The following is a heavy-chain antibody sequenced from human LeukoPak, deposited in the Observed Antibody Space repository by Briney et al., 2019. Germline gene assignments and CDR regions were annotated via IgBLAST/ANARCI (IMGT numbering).Heavy chain of an antibody. J-gene: IGHJ4*02. CDR2: IYSGGNT. V-gene: IGHV3-53*01. Sequence: PGGSLRLSCAASGFSFSSNHVSWVRQAPGKGLEWVSVIYSGGNTYYADSVKGRFTISKDNSKNTLYLQMNSLRAGDTAVYYCARDPPLYYWGQGTLVTVSS. CDR3: ARDPPLYY. CDR1: GFSFSSNH.